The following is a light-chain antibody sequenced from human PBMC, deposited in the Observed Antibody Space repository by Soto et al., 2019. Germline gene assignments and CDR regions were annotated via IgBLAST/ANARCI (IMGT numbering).Light chain of an antibody. Sequence: DIQMTQSPSTLSASVGDRVTITCRASRSISSWLAWYQQKPGKAPKLLIYKASSLESGVPSRFSGSGSGTEFTLTISSLQPDDSATYYCQQYNSYSTFGQGTKVDI. CDR2: KAS. J-gene: IGKJ1*01. V-gene: IGKV1-5*03. CDR3: QQYNSYST. CDR1: RSISSW.